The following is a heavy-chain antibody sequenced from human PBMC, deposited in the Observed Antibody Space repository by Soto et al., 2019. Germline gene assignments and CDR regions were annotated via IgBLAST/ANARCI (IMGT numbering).Heavy chain of an antibody. Sequence: QVQLVQSGAEVKKPGSSVKVSCKASGGTFSSYAISWVRQAPGQGLEWMGGIIPLFGTANYAQKFQGRVTITADESTSTAYMELSSLRSEDTAVYYCARNYCGGDCYSVLVYWYFDLWGRGTLVTVSS. J-gene: IGHJ2*01. V-gene: IGHV1-69*01. CDR1: GGTFSSYA. D-gene: IGHD2-21*02. CDR3: ARNYCGGDCYSVLVYWYFDL. CDR2: IIPLFGTA.